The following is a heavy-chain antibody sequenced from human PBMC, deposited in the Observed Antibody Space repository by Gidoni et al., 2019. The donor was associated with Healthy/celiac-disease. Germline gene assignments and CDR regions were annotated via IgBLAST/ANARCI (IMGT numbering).Heavy chain of an antibody. J-gene: IGHJ2*01. V-gene: IGHV1-69*01. Sequence: QVQLVQSGAEVKKPGSSVKVSCKASGGTFSSYAISWVRQAPGQGLEWMGGIIPIFGTANYAQKFQGRVTITADESTSTAYMELSSLRSEDTAVYYCARYCSGGSCYPVGYFDLWGRGTLVTVSS. CDR2: IIPIFGTA. D-gene: IGHD2-15*01. CDR1: GGTFSSYA. CDR3: ARYCSGGSCYPVGYFDL.